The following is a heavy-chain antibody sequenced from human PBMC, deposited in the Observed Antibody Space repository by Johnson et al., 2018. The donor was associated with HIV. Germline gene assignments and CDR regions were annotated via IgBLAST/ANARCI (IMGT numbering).Heavy chain of an antibody. CDR3: AKDLRLRSGQWLVQGGACDI. D-gene: IGHD6-19*01. CDR1: GFTFSSYA. V-gene: IGHV3-30-3*01. Sequence: QMLLVESGGGVVQPGRSLRLSCAASGFTFSSYAMHWVRQAPGKGLEWVAVISYDGSNKYYADSVKGRFTISRDNSKNTLYLQMNSLRAEDTAVYYWAKDLRLRSGQWLVQGGACDIWCKGTMVTVSS. J-gene: IGHJ3*02. CDR2: ISYDGSNK.